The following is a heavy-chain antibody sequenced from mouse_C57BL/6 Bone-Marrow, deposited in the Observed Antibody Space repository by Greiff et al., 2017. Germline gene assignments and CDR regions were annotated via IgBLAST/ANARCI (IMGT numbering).Heavy chain of an antibody. D-gene: IGHD2-4*01. Sequence: VQLKESGAGLVQPGGSLKLSCAASGFTFSDYYMYWVRQTPEKRLEWVAYISNGGGSTYYPDTVKGRFTISRDNAKNTLYLQMSRLKSEDTAMYYCARQEYDYAFDAMDYWGQGTSVTVSA. CDR3: ARQEYDYAFDAMDY. J-gene: IGHJ4*01. CDR2: ISNGGGST. CDR1: GFTFSDYY. V-gene: IGHV5-12*01.